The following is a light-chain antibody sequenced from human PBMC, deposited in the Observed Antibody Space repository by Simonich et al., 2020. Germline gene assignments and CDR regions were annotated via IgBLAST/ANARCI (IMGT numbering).Light chain of an antibody. CDR1: SRDVGSYNL. Sequence: QSALTQPASVSGSPGQSITISCTGTSRDVGSYNLVSWYQQHPGKAPKLMIYEGSRRPSGVSNRFSGSKSGNTASLTISGRQAEDEADYYCCSYAGSSTLVFGGGTKLTVL. V-gene: IGLV2-23*01. CDR2: EGS. CDR3: CSYAGSSTLV. J-gene: IGLJ3*02.